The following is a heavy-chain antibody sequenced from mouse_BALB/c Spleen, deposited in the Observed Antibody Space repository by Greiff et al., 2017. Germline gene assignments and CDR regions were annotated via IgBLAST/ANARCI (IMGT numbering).Heavy chain of an antibody. Sequence: EVMLVESGPGLVKPSQSLSLTCTVTGYSITSDYAWNWIRQFPGNKLEWMGYISYSGSTSYNPSLKSRISITRDTSKNQFFLQLNSVTTEDTATYYCATYGDDAMDYWGQGTSVTVSS. V-gene: IGHV3-2*02. CDR1: GYSITSDYA. J-gene: IGHJ4*01. CDR3: ATYGDDAMDY. D-gene: IGHD2-13*01. CDR2: ISYSGST.